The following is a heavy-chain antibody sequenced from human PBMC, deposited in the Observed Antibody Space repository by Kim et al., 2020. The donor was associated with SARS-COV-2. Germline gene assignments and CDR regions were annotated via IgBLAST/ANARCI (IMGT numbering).Heavy chain of an antibody. CDR2: IYPGDSDT. CDR1: GYSFTSYW. V-gene: IGHV5-51*01. Sequence: GESLKISCKGSGYSFTSYWIGWVRQMPGKGLEWMGIIYPGDSDTRYSPSFQGQVTISADKSISTAYLQWSSLKASDTAMYYCARGPNYYDFWSGSRYGMDVWGQGTTVTVSS. D-gene: IGHD3-3*01. CDR3: ARGPNYYDFWSGSRYGMDV. J-gene: IGHJ6*02.